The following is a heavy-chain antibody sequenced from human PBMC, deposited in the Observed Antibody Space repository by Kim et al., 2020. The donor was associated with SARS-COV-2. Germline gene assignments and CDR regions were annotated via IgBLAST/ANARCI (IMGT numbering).Heavy chain of an antibody. D-gene: IGHD3-10*01. J-gene: IGHJ4*02. CDR2: NT. Sequence: NTNYAQKLQGRVTMTTDTSTSTAYMELRSLRSDDTAVYYCARKSRGENDYWGQGTLVTVSS. CDR3: ARKSRGENDY. V-gene: IGHV1-18*01.